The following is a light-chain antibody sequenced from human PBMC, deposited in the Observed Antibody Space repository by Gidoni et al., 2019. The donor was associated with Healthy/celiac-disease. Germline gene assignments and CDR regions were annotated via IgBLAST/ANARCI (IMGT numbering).Light chain of an antibody. V-gene: IGKV3-11*01. CDR3: QLDT. CDR1: QSVSSY. CDR2: DAS. Sequence: ELVLTQSPATLSLSPGERATLSCRASQSVSSYLAWYQQKPGQAPRLLIYDASNRATGIPARFSGSGSGTDFTLTISSLEPEDFAVYYCQLDTFGGGTKVEIK. J-gene: IGKJ4*01.